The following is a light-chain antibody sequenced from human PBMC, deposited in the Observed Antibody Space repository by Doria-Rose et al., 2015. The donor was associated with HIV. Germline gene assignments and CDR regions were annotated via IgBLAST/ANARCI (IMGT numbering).Light chain of an antibody. CDR2: DGS. V-gene: IGKV3-20*01. J-gene: IGKJ1*01. CDR3: HQYGTSWT. Sequence: TQSPGTLSLSPGERATLSCRASQSFSSTYLAWYQQKPGQAPSLLIYDGSTRATGIPDRFSACGSGTDFTLTTNRLEPEDFALYYCHQYGTSWTFGQGTKVEI. CDR1: QSFSSTY.